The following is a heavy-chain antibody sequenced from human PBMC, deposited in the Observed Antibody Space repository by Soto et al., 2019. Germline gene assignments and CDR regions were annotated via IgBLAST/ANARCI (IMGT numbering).Heavy chain of an antibody. CDR2: ISSSSSYI. CDR1: GFTFSSYS. Sequence: GSLRLSCAASGFTFSSYSMNWVRKAPGKGLEWVSSISSSSSYIYYADSVKGRSTISRDNAKNSLYLQMNSLRAEDTAVYYCARDQPGYSYGYGLGYWGQGTLVTVSS. V-gene: IGHV3-21*01. CDR3: ARDQPGYSYGYGLGY. D-gene: IGHD5-18*01. J-gene: IGHJ4*02.